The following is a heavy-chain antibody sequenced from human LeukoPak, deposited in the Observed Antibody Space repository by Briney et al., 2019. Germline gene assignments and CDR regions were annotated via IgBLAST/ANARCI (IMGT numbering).Heavy chain of an antibody. D-gene: IGHD3-22*01. Sequence: GGSLRLSCAASGFTFSTYSMNWVRQAPGKGLEWVSSISSSSSYIDYADSVKGRFTISRDNAKNSLYLQMNSLRAEDTAVYYCARIIVATGYYMDVWGKGTTVTVSS. V-gene: IGHV3-21*01. CDR3: ARIIVATGYYMDV. J-gene: IGHJ6*03. CDR1: GFTFSTYS. CDR2: ISSSSSYI.